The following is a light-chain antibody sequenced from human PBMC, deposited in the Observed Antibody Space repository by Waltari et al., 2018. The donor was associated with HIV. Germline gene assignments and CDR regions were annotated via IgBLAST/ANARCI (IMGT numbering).Light chain of an antibody. Sequence: SYVLTQPPSVSVATGQTARVTCGGSNIENQAVHWYQQRPGQAPVLVVYDDSDRPSGIPERFSGSSSRNTATLTISRVEAGDEADYYCQVWDDSSNHWVFGGGTKRTVL. J-gene: IGLJ3*02. CDR2: DDS. CDR3: QVWDDSSNHWV. CDR1: NIENQA. V-gene: IGLV3-21*02.